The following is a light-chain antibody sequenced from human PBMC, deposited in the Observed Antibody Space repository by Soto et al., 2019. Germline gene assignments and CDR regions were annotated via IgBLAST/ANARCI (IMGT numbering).Light chain of an antibody. CDR2: EVT. V-gene: IGLV2-8*01. CDR3: TSYVGNDIWV. CDR1: SSDVGAYKY. J-gene: IGLJ3*02. Sequence: QSVLTQPPSASGSPGQSVTISCTGTSSDVGAYKYVSWYQQYPGKAPKLMIYEVTKRPSGVPDRFSGSKSGNTASLTVSGLQAEDEADYYCTSYVGNDIWVFGGGTMLTVL.